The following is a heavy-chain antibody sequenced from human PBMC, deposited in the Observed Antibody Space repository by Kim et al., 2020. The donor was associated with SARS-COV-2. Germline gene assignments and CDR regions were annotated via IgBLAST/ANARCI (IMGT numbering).Heavy chain of an antibody. V-gene: IGHV3-73*01. Sequence: AASVKGRFTISRDDSKNTAYLQMNSLKTEDTAVYYCTTLWFGELGGAFDIWGQGTMVTVSS. D-gene: IGHD3-10*01. CDR3: TTLWFGELGGAFDI. J-gene: IGHJ3*02.